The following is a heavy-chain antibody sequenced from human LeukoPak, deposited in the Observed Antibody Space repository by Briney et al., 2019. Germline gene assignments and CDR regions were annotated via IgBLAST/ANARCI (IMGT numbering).Heavy chain of an antibody. V-gene: IGHV5-51*01. D-gene: IGHD6-13*01. Sequence: GESLKISCKGSGYSFTSYWIGWVRQMPGKGLEWMGIIYPGDSDTRYSPSFQGQVTISADKSISTAYLQWSSLKASDTAMYYCARDGYSSSWYPKGSFDIWGQGTMVTVSS. CDR3: ARDGYSSSWYPKGSFDI. CDR2: IYPGDSDT. J-gene: IGHJ3*02. CDR1: GYSFTSYW.